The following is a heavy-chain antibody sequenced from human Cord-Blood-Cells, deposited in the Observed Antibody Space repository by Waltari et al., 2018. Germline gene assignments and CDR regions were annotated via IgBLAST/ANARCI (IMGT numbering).Heavy chain of an antibody. V-gene: IGHV1-69*01. CDR2: TIPILRTA. J-gene: IGHJ5*02. Sequence: QVQLVQSGAEVKKPGSSVKASCKASGGIFSSYAISWARQAPGQGLEWMGGTIPILRTANDEQKVQGRVRIAADESTSTAYMELSSLRSEDTAVYYCARTGRGYCSGGSCYNWFDPWGQGTLVTVSS. CDR3: ARTGRGYCSGGSCYNWFDP. D-gene: IGHD2-15*01. CDR1: GGIFSSYA.